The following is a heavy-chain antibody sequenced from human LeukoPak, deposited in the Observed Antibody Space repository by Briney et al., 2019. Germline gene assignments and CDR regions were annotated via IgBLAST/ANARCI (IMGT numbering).Heavy chain of an antibody. J-gene: IGHJ4*02. Sequence: ASVKVSCKASGYTFTSYYMHWVRQAPGQGLEWMGIINPSGGSTSYAQKFQGRVTMTRDTSTSTVYMELSSLRSEDTAVYYCARDVHPLRSGEPKGYFDYWGRGTLVTVSS. CDR1: GYTFTSYY. CDR2: INPSGGST. CDR3: ARDVHPLRSGEPKGYFDY. V-gene: IGHV1-46*01. D-gene: IGHD3-10*01.